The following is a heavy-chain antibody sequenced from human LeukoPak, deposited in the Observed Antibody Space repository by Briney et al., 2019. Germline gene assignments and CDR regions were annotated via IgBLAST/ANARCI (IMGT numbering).Heavy chain of an antibody. J-gene: IGHJ4*02. D-gene: IGHD6-19*01. CDR1: GFSLADCA. CDR2: ISGDGYDT. V-gene: IGHV3-43*02. Sequence: GGSLRLSCAASGFSLADCAMHWVRQVPGKGLEWVSLISGDGYDTYYAASVKGRFTISRDNSKNSLYLQMNSLRTEDTALYYCAKDGAVAVFADYWGQGTLVTVSS. CDR3: AKDGAVAVFADY.